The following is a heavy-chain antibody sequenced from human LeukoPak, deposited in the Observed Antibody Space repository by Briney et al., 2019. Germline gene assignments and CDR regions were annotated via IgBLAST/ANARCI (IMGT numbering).Heavy chain of an antibody. CDR1: GFTFSIYW. J-gene: IGHJ4*02. V-gene: IGHV3-74*01. CDR2: INSDGSST. D-gene: IGHD6-13*01. CDR3: AKESTSNLGIAAAVDFDY. Sequence: GGSLRLSCAASGFTFSIYWVHWVRQAPGKGLVWVSSINSDGSSTSYADSVKGRFTISRDNAKNTLYLQMNSLRAEDTALYYCAKESTSNLGIAAAVDFDYWGQGTLVTVSS.